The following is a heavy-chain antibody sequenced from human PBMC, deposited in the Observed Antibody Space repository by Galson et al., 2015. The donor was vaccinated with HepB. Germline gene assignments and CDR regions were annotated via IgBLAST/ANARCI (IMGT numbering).Heavy chain of an antibody. D-gene: IGHD2-21*02. J-gene: IGHJ4*02. V-gene: IGHV5-51*03. CDR1: GYSFTSYW. CDR2: TYPGDSER. Sequence: QSGAEVKKPGESLKISCKGSGYSFTSYWIGWVRQMPGKGLEWMGITYPGDSERRYSPSFEGHVIISADKSISTAYLQWSSLKASDTATHYCGRGDGGYFFDYWGQGTSVTVSS. CDR3: GRGDGGYFFDY.